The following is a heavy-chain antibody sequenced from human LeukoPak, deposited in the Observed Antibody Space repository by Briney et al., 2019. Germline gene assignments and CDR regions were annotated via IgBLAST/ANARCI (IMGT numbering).Heavy chain of an antibody. V-gene: IGHV4-61*02. D-gene: IGHD1-26*01. CDR3: ARDLGGSYSSETWFDP. CDR2: IYSSGRT. J-gene: IGHJ5*02. CDR1: GDSISSGSYY. Sequence: SETLSLTCTVSGDSISSGSYYWSWIRQPAGEGLEWIGRIYSSGRTHYSPSLKSRVALSVDTSKNRFSLRLSSVTAADTAVYYCARDLGGSYSSETWFDPWGQGTLVTVSS.